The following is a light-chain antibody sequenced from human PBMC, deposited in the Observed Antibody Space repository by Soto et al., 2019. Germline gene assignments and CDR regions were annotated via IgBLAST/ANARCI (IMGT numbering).Light chain of an antibody. CDR1: QSISSY. CDR3: QQSYSTPLFT. J-gene: IGKJ3*01. Sequence: DIQMTQSPSSLSASVGDRVTITCRASQSISSYLNWYQQKPGKAPKLLIYAASSLQSGVPSRFSGSGSGTDFTLTIRSLQPADFATYYCQQSYSTPLFTFGPGTKMDIK. V-gene: IGKV1-39*01. CDR2: AAS.